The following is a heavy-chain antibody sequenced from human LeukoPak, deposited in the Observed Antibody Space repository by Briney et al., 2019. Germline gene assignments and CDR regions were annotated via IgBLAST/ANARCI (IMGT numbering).Heavy chain of an antibody. CDR2: IKQDGSEK. CDR1: GFTFSTYR. Sequence: GGSLRLSCAASGFTFSTYRMTWVRQAPGKGLEWVANIKQDGSEKHYVDSVKGRFTISRDNAKNSLYLQMSSLRAEDTAVYYCTRVEETATTAAIIRKYSYYYYYMDVWGKGNTVTVSS. J-gene: IGHJ6*03. CDR3: TRVEETATTAAIIRKYSYYYYYMDV. D-gene: IGHD4-11*01. V-gene: IGHV3-7*01.